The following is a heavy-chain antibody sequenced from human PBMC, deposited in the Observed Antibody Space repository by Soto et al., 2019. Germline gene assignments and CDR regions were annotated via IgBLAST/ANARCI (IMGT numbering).Heavy chain of an antibody. J-gene: IGHJ4*02. Sequence: PGVSLRLSCAASGFTFSSYAMHWVRQAPGKGLEWVSGISWNSGSIGYADSVKGRFTISRDNAKNSLYLQMNSLRAEDTALYYCAKSQSGDTAMVTDFDYWGQGT. D-gene: IGHD5-18*01. CDR1: GFTFSSYA. CDR3: AKSQSGDTAMVTDFDY. CDR2: ISWNSGSI. V-gene: IGHV3-9*01.